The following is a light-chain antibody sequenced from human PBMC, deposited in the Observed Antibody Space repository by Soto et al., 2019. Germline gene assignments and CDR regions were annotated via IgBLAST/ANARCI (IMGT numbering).Light chain of an antibody. V-gene: IGKV3-11*01. J-gene: IGKJ1*01. CDR3: QQRSNWPPLT. CDR1: QSVSSN. Sequence: DIVLTRSPATLSLSPGERAPLSCRASQSVSSNLAWYQQKPGQAPRLLIYGASTRATGIPARFSGSGSGTDFTLTISSLEPEDFAVYYCQQRSNWPPLTFGQGTKVDIK. CDR2: GAS.